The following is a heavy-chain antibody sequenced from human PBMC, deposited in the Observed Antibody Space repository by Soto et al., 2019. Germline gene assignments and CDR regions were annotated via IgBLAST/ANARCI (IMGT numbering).Heavy chain of an antibody. CDR1: GGPVSSADYY. CDR3: ARVPVTPTSAYYPNFFDA. Sequence: SETLSLTCSVSGGPVSSADYYWSWIRQPPGKGLEWIGYIYHSGKTYYNPSLKSRVTISVDTSKNQFSLTLTSVTAADTAVYYCARVPVTPTSAYYPNFFDAWGPGTLVTVFS. D-gene: IGHD3-22*01. J-gene: IGHJ5*02. CDR2: IYHSGKT. V-gene: IGHV4-30-4*01.